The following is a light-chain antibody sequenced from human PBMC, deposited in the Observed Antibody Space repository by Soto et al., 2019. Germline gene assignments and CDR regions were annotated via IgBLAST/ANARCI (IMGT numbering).Light chain of an antibody. CDR2: DTS. V-gene: IGKV3-20*01. CDR1: QSVTSSY. J-gene: IGKJ2*01. CDR3: QHYDSSPLYT. Sequence: EIVLTQSPGTLSLSPGERATFSCRASQSVTSSYLAWYQQKPGQAPRLLIYDTSSRATGIPDRFSGSASGTDFTLTVSRLEPEDFAVYYCQHYDSSPLYTCGQGTKLEIK.